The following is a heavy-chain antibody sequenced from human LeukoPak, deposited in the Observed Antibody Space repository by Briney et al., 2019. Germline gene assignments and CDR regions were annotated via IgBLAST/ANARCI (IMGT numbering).Heavy chain of an antibody. CDR3: AREREVVTRGGSYCFDY. D-gene: IGHD2-21*02. Sequence: SETLSLTCTVSGGSISSYHWSWIRQPPGKGLEWIGYIYYSGSTNYNPSLKSRVTISVDTSKNQFSLKLSSVTAADTAVYYCAREREVVTRGGSYCFDYWGQGTLVTVSS. CDR1: GGSISSYH. J-gene: IGHJ4*02. V-gene: IGHV4-59*01. CDR2: IYYSGST.